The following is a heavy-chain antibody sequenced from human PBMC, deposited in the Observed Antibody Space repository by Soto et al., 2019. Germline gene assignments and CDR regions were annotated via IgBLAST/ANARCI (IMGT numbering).Heavy chain of an antibody. Sequence: ASETLSLTCAVYGGSFSGYYWSWIRQPPGKGLEWIGEINHSGSTNYNPSLKSRVTISVDTSKNQFSLKLSSVTAADTAVYYCARRGRIAAAGFDYWGQGTLVTVSS. V-gene: IGHV4-34*01. J-gene: IGHJ4*02. D-gene: IGHD6-13*01. CDR2: INHSGST. CDR3: ARRGRIAAAGFDY. CDR1: GGSFSGYY.